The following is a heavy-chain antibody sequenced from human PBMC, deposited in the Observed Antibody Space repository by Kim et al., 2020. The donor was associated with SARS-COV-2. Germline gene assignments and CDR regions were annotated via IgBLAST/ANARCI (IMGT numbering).Heavy chain of an antibody. D-gene: IGHD6-25*01. J-gene: IGHJ4*02. CDR3: ARHIAAAAPFDY. V-gene: IGHV3-7*01. Sequence: YYVDSVKGRFTISRDNAKNSLYLQMNSLRAEDTAVYYCARHIAAAAPFDYWGQGTLVTVSS.